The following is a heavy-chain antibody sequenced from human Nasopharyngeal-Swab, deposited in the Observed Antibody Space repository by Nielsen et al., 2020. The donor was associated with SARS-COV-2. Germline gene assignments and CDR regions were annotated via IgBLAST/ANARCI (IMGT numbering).Heavy chain of an antibody. J-gene: IGHJ5*02. D-gene: IGHD3-10*01. CDR3: ARDGLSLYFGEAFQPNWFDP. V-gene: IGHV3-11*04. Sequence: WIRQPPGKGLEWVAHISPSGATTYYADSVRGRFTISRDNAKKSLFLQMSSLRAEDTAVYYCARDGLSLYFGEAFQPNWFDPWGQGTLVTVSS. CDR2: ISPSGATT.